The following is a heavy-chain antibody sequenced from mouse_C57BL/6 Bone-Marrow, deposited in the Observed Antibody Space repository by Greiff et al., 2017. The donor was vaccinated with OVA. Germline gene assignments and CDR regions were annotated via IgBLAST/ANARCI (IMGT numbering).Heavy chain of an antibody. CDR2: ISSGSSTI. CDR1: GFTFSDYG. D-gene: IGHD2-4*01. CDR3: ARGLRPRYFDV. J-gene: IGHJ1*03. Sequence: DVKLVESGGGLVKPGGSLKLSCAASGFTFSDYGMHWVRQAPEKGLEWVAYISSGSSTIYYADTVKGRFTISRDNAKNTLFLQMTSLRSEDTAMYYCARGLRPRYFDVWGTGTTVTVSS. V-gene: IGHV5-17*01.